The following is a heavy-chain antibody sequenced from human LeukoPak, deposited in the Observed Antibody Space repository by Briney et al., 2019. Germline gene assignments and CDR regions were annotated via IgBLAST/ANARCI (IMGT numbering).Heavy chain of an antibody. CDR3: AREPTSSTASNNWFDP. J-gene: IGHJ5*02. Sequence: SETLSLTCTVSGGSISSSSYYWGWIRRPPGKGLEWIGSIYYSGSTYYNPSLKSRVTISVDTSKNQFSLKLSSVTAADTAVYYCAREPTSSTASNNWFDPWGQGTLVTVSS. D-gene: IGHD2-2*01. CDR2: IYYSGST. V-gene: IGHV4-39*07. CDR1: GGSISSSSYY.